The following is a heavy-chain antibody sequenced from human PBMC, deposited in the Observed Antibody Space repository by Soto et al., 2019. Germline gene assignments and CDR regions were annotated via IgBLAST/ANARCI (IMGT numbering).Heavy chain of an antibody. D-gene: IGHD3-22*01. J-gene: IGHJ6*02. CDR3: ARDRDSSDTGGMDV. CDR2: IYHGGSS. Sequence: QVQLQESGPGLVKPSWTLSLTCAVSGGSISSSKWWSWVRQPPGKGLEWIGQIYHGGSSDYNPSLKSRGTISIDKSKNHFSLKLSSVTAADTAVYYCARDRDSSDTGGMDVWGQGNTVIVSS. CDR1: GGSISSSKW. V-gene: IGHV4-4*02.